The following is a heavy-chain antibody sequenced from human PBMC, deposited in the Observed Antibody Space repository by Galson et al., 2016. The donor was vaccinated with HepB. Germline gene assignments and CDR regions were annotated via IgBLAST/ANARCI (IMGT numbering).Heavy chain of an antibody. CDR3: ARAFSNSPRLNKLGDTFDI. V-gene: IGHV4-31*03. CDR2: IYYTGST. Sequence: TLSLTCTVSGGSMTSGGYYWSWIRQHPGKGLEWIGYIYYTGSTSYSPSLKSRVTMSVDTSKSQFSLKLSSVTAADTAVYYCARAFSNSPRLNKLGDTFDIWGLGTMVTVSS. D-gene: IGHD6-6*01. CDR1: GGSMTSGGYY. J-gene: IGHJ3*02.